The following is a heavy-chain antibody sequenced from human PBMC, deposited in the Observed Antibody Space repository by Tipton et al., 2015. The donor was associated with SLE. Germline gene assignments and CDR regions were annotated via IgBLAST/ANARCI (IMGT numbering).Heavy chain of an antibody. J-gene: IGHJ6*02. D-gene: IGHD5-12*01. CDR3: ARDMGELIRVYSGYDGYGMDV. CDR2: ISSSSSYI. Sequence: SLRLSCAASGFTFSSYSMNWVRQAPGKGLEWVSSISSSSSYIYYAGSVKGRFTISRDNAKNSLYLQMNSLRAEDTAVYYCARDMGELIRVYSGYDGYGMDVWGQGTTVTVSS. CDR1: GFTFSSYS. V-gene: IGHV3-21*01.